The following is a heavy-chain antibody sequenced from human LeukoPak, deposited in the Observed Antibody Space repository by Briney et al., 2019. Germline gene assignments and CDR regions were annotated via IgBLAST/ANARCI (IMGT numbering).Heavy chain of an antibody. Sequence: PGGSLRLSCATSGFTFSSYEMNWVRQAPGKGLEWVSYISSSGSTIYYADSVKGRFTISRDNAKNSLYLQMNSLRAEDTAVYYCASGYYSSSWYLGPPFDPWGQGTLVTVSS. CDR1: GFTFSSYE. CDR3: ASGYYSSSWYLGPPFDP. CDR2: ISSSGSTI. D-gene: IGHD6-13*01. J-gene: IGHJ5*02. V-gene: IGHV3-48*03.